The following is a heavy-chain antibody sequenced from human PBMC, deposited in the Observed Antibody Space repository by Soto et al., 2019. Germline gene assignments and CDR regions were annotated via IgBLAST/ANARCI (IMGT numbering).Heavy chain of an antibody. D-gene: IGHD3-22*01. Sequence: QVHLQESGPGLVNPLETLSLTCTVSGTSVFGANWWGWVRQPPGKGLEWIGEIRSSGNTDYNPSLQSRVTISVDMSKNEFSLKLTSVTAADTAVYYCARTGPYSSGNNWGKGTLVAVSS. J-gene: IGHJ4*02. CDR1: GTSVFGANW. CDR2: IRSSGNT. V-gene: IGHV4-4*02. CDR3: ARTGPYSSGNN.